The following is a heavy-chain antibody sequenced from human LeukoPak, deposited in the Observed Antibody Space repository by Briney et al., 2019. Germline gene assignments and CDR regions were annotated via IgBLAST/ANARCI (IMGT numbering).Heavy chain of an antibody. CDR3: ARDVEMYYDSSAFGDY. CDR1: GYTFTSYG. V-gene: IGHV1-18*01. J-gene: IGHJ4*02. Sequence: ASVKVSCKASGYTFTSYGISWVRQAPGQGLEWRGWIRPYNGNTNHAKKLHGRATMTTDTSPSTAYMALSSLRSDDTAIYYCARDVEMYYDSSAFGDYWGQGTLVTVSS. D-gene: IGHD3-22*01. CDR2: IRPYNGNT.